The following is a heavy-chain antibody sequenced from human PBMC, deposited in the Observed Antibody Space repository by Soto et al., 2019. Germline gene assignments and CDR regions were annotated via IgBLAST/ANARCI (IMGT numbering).Heavy chain of an antibody. CDR2: VSSNSDSR. CDR3: ARVRKVAWFDP. Sequence: QLVESGGGLVQPGGSLRLSCAASGFTFSDFFIAWLRQAPGKGLEWLSSVSSNSDSRYYADSIKGRFTISRDNAGNSLYRQLNSLRPEDTAVYYCARVRKVAWFDPWGQGTLVIVSS. V-gene: IGHV3-11*01. J-gene: IGHJ5*02. CDR1: GFTFSDFF.